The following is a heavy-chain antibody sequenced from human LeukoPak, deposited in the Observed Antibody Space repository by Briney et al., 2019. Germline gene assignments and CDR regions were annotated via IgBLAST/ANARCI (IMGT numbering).Heavy chain of an antibody. Sequence: LGRYSAASGKSLNRGGRSSINKNPGKGLEWVSSITSSSSYIYYTDSAKGRFTISRDNAKNSLYLQMNSLRAEDTAVYYCATDLIHYYGSGAKTWGQGTLVTVSS. D-gene: IGHD3-10*01. J-gene: IGHJ5*02. V-gene: IGHV3-21*01. CDR3: ATDLIHYYGSGAKT. CDR1: GKSLNRGG. CDR2: ITSSSSYI.